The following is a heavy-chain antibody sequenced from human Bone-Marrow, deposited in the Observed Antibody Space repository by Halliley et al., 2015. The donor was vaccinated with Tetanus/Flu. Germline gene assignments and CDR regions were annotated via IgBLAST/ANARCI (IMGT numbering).Heavy chain of an antibody. Sequence: SLRLSCVASGFTFSDYWMTWIRQAPGKGLEWVANTKQDGSEKYYVDSVKGRFTISRDNTKNSLFLQMNGLGAEDTAVYYYARGVVYVSAWSTYYYYGMDVWGQGTTVTVS. V-gene: IGHV3-7*03. CDR3: ARGVVYVSAWSTYYYYGMDV. CDR1: GFTFSDYW. J-gene: IGHJ6*02. CDR2: TKQDGSEK. D-gene: IGHD2-8*02.